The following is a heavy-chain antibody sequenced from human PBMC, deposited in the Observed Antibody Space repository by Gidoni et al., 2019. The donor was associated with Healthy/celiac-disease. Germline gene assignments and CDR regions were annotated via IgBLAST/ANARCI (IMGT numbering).Heavy chain of an antibody. J-gene: IGHJ2*01. V-gene: IGHV3-30*04. Sequence: QVQLVESGGGVVQPGRSLRLSCAAPGFTFSNYAMYWVRQAPGKGLEWVAVISYDGSNKYSADSVKGRFTISRDNSKNKLYLQMNSLRAEDTAVYYCARGAGYGGYSEGRYFDLWGRGTLVTVSS. CDR2: ISYDGSNK. CDR3: ARGAGYGGYSEGRYFDL. CDR1: GFTFSNYA. D-gene: IGHD4-17*01.